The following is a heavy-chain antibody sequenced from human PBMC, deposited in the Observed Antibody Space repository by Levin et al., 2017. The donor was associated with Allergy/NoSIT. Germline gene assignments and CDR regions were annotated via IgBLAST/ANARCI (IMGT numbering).Heavy chain of an antibody. CDR2: IYYSGST. V-gene: IGHV4-39*01. J-gene: IGHJ3*02. Sequence: SETLSLTCTVSGGSISSSSYYWGWIRQPPGKGLEWIGSIYYSGSTYYNPSLKSRVTISVDTSKNQFSLKLSSVTAADTAVYYCARWAEDPAPDAFDIWGQGTMVTVSS. CDR3: ARWAEDPAPDAFDI. CDR1: GGSISSSSYY. D-gene: IGHD2-15*01.